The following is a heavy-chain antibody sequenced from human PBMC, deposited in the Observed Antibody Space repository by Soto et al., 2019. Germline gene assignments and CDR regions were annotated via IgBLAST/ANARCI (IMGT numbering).Heavy chain of an antibody. Sequence: GGSLRLSCAASGFTFSSYSMNWVRQAPGKGLEWVSSISSSSSYIYYADSVKGRFTISRDNAKNSLYLQMNSLRAEDTAVYYCATLTMSELLDYWGQGTLVTVSS. J-gene: IGHJ4*02. CDR2: ISSSSSYI. CDR3: ATLTMSELLDY. CDR1: GFTFSSYS. D-gene: IGHD1-26*01. V-gene: IGHV3-21*01.